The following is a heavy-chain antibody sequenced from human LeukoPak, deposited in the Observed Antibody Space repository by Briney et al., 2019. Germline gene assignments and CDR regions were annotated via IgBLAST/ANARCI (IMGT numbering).Heavy chain of an antibody. J-gene: IGHJ6*03. D-gene: IGHD2/OR15-2a*01. Sequence: GGSLRLSCAASGFSVSDSYMCWVRQAPGKGLEWVSILYSGGDTYYSASVRGRFTISRDNSKNTLYLQMNTLSAADTAVYFCARGENYYFHTDVWGKGATVTVSS. CDR1: GFSVSDSY. CDR2: LYSGGDT. CDR3: ARGENYYFHTDV. V-gene: IGHV3-66*02.